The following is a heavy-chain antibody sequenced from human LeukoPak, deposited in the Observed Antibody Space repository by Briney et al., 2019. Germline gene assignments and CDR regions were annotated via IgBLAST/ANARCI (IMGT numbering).Heavy chain of an antibody. CDR1: GYSISSGYY. Sequence: KPSETLSLTCTVSGYSISSGYYWGRIRQPPGQGLEWIGSIYHSGSTYYNPSLKSRVTISVDTSKNQFSLKLSSVTAADTAVYYCATGPAHYDFWSGYYYWGQGTLVTVSS. V-gene: IGHV4-38-2*02. CDR2: IYHSGST. J-gene: IGHJ4*02. CDR3: ATGPAHYDFWSGYYY. D-gene: IGHD3-3*01.